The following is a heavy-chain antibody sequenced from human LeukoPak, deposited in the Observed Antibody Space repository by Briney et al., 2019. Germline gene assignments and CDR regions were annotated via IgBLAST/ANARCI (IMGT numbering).Heavy chain of an antibody. CDR3: AKSSGYYYPIDY. J-gene: IGHJ4*02. D-gene: IGHD3-22*01. Sequence: SETLSLTCSVSGGSISSYYWSWIRQPAGKGLEWIGRIYTSGSTNYNPSLKSRVTISGDTSKNQFSLKLSSVTAADTAVYYCAKSSGYYYPIDYWGQGTLVTVSS. CDR2: IYTSGST. CDR1: GGSISSYY. V-gene: IGHV4-4*07.